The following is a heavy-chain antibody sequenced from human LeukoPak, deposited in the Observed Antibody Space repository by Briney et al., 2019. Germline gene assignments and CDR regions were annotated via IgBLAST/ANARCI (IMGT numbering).Heavy chain of an antibody. CDR1: GFTFSDYG. CDR3: ATVARGSSYPFPLDY. D-gene: IGHD6-13*01. V-gene: IGHV3-48*01. Sequence: GGSLRLSCAASGFTFSDYGMNWVRQAPGKGLEWVSHITSSSDTIIYADSVKGRFTISRDNAKNSLYLQMNSLRAEDTAVYYCATVARGSSYPFPLDYWGQGTLVTVSS. J-gene: IGHJ4*02. CDR2: ITSSSDTI.